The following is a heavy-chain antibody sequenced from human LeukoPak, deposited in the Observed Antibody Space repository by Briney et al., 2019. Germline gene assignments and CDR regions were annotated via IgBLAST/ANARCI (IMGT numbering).Heavy chain of an antibody. CDR1: GFTFSSYS. CDR3: ARQYNYGYYYFDY. D-gene: IGHD5-18*01. CDR2: ISSSSSYI. V-gene: IGHV3-21*01. Sequence: GGSLRLSCAASGFTFSSYSMNWVRQAPGKGLEWVSSISSSSSYIYYADSVKGRFTISRDNAKNSLYLQMNSLRAEDTAVYYCARQYNYGYYYFDYWGQGTLVTVSS. J-gene: IGHJ4*02.